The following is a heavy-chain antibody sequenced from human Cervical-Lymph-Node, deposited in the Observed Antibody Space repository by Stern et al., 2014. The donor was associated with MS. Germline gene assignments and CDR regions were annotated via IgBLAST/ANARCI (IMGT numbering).Heavy chain of an antibody. CDR3: ARDDSSGYAV. Sequence: VQLVQSGGGLVQPGGSLSLSCAASGFAFSNYWMPWVRQVPGKGLVWVSRINSDGTTTGYADSVKGRFTISRDNAKNTLFLQMKSLRVDDTAVYYCARDDSSGYAVWGQGSLVTVSS. D-gene: IGHD3-22*01. V-gene: IGHV3-74*02. J-gene: IGHJ4*02. CDR1: GFAFSNYW. CDR2: INSDGTTT.